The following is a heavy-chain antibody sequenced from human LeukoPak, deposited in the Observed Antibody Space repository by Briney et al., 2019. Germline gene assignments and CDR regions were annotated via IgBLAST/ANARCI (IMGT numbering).Heavy chain of an antibody. V-gene: IGHV3-53*01. Sequence: PGGSLRLSCAASGFTVSINYMSWVRQAPGKGLEWVSVIYSGGSTYYADSVKGRFTISRDNSKNTLYLQMNSLRAEDAAVYYCARVSPGGTKSHAFDIWGQGTMVTVSS. J-gene: IGHJ3*02. CDR1: GFTVSINY. D-gene: IGHD4-23*01. CDR2: IYSGGST. CDR3: ARVSPGGTKSHAFDI.